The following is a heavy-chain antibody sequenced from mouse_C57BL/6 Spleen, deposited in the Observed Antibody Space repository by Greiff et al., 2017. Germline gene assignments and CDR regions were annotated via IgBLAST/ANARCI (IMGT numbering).Heavy chain of an antibody. Sequence: VQLQQPGAELVRPGTSVKLSCKASGYTFTSYWMHWVKQRPGQGLEWIGVIDPSDSYTNYNQKFKGKATLTVDTSSSTAYMQLRSLTSEDSAVYYCATMMRYAMDYWGQGTSVTVSS. CDR3: ATMMRYAMDY. CDR2: IDPSDSYT. V-gene: IGHV1-59*01. J-gene: IGHJ4*01. D-gene: IGHD2-3*01. CDR1: GYTFTSYW.